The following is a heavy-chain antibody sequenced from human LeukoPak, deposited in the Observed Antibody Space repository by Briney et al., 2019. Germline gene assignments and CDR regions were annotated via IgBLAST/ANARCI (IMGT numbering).Heavy chain of an antibody. D-gene: IGHD3-3*01. CDR2: IYYSGST. CDR3: ARFYDAPYYFDY. Sequence: SETLSLTCTVSGGSVSNYYWSWIGQPPGKGLEWLGYIYYSGSTNYNPSLKGRVTISLDTSNNQFSLKLTSVTAADTAVYYCARFYDAPYYFDYWGQGVLVTVSS. J-gene: IGHJ4*02. CDR1: GGSVSNYY. V-gene: IGHV4-59*02.